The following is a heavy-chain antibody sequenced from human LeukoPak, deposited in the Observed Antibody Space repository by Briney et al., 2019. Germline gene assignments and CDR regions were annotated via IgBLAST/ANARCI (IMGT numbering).Heavy chain of an antibody. V-gene: IGHV3-49*03. D-gene: IGHD3-16*01. Sequence: GGTLRLSCTASGFTFDNYAMSWFRQAPGEGLEWVGFIRSKAYGGTTEYAASVKGRFTISRDDSKSIAYLQMNSLKTEDTAVYYRTRSTIMTGITIWGQGTLVTVSS. CDR3: TRSTIMTGITI. CDR1: GFTFDNYA. CDR2: IRSKAYGGTT. J-gene: IGHJ4*02.